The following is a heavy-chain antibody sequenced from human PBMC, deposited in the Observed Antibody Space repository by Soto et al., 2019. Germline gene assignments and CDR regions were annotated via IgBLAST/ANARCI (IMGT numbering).Heavy chain of an antibody. CDR1: GRTFSSYS. CDR3: ATAGGYFDWFPFDY. CDR2: IITIFGAA. J-gene: IGHJ4*02. V-gene: IGHV1-69*13. Sequence: SVKVSCKASGRTFSSYSISWVRQAPAQGLEWMAAIITIFGAANSAPKFQGRVTITADESMSTAYTELSSLRSEDAAVYYCATAGGYFDWFPFDYGGQGTLVTVSS. D-gene: IGHD3-9*01.